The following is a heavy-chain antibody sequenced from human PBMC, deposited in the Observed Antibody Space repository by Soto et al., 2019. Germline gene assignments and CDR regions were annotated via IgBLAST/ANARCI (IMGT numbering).Heavy chain of an antibody. V-gene: IGHV1-18*01. CDR1: GYTFNRYA. Sequence: QVQLVQSGAEVKKPGASVKVSCKASGYTFNRYAISWVRQAPGQGLEWMGWISAYNGNTNYAQKLQGRVTMTTDTSTSTAYMELRSLRSDDTAVYYCARLYYYDTSGYYSVEDYWGQGTLVTVSS. J-gene: IGHJ4*02. CDR3: ARLYYYDTSGYYSVEDY. D-gene: IGHD3-22*01. CDR2: ISAYNGNT.